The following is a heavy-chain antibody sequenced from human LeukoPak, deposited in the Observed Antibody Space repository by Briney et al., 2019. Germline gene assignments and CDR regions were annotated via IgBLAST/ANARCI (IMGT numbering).Heavy chain of an antibody. CDR1: GGSITSYY. V-gene: IGHV4-59*01. J-gene: IGHJ4*02. CDR2: IYYSGNT. CDR3: ARDGRAGSLFAY. Sequence: SETLSLTCTVSGGSITSYYWSWIRQPPGKGLEWIGYIYYSGNTNYNPSLKSRVTISVDTSKNQFSLKLNSVTAADTAIYYCARDGRAGSLFAYWGQGTLVTVSS. D-gene: IGHD6-19*01.